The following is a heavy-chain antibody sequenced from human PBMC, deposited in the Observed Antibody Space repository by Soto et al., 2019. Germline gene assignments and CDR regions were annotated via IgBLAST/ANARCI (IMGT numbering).Heavy chain of an antibody. CDR3: ARRTVYGISSFDS. CDR2: VFYTGRT. V-gene: IGHV4-39*01. CDR1: GGSITSSDYY. Sequence: QLQLQESGPGLVKPSETLSLTCTVSGGSITSSDYYWGWIRQPPGKGLEWIGTVFYTGRTYFSPSLTGRVTMSVDAPKNQYSLRLRSVTAADTAVYYCARRTVYGISSFDSWGQGTLVTVS. D-gene: IGHD6-6*01. J-gene: IGHJ4*02.